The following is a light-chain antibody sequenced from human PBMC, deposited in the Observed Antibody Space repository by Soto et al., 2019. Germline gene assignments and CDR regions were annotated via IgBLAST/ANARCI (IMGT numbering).Light chain of an antibody. J-gene: IGLJ1*01. CDR2: EVS. Sequence: QSALTQPASVSGSPGQSITISCTGTSSDVGNYKYVSWYQQHPGKAPKLMIYEVSNRPSGVSNRFSGSKSGNTASLTISGLQAEDEADYYCSSYTSSSTLYVFGTGTKLTVL. CDR3: SSYTSSSTLYV. CDR1: SSDVGNYKY. V-gene: IGLV2-14*01.